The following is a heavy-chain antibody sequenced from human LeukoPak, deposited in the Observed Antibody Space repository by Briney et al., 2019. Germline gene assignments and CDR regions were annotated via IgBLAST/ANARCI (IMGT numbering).Heavy chain of an antibody. CDR3: AKGDDSSGYYFNYFDL. Sequence: GGSLRLSCAASGFTVSNNYMSWVRQAPGKGLEWVSVIYSGGSTYYADSVKGRFTISRDNSKNTLYLQMNSLRAEDTAVYYCAKGDDSSGYYFNYFDLWGQGTLVTVSS. CDR2: IYSGGST. V-gene: IGHV3-66*01. J-gene: IGHJ4*02. CDR1: GFTVSNNY. D-gene: IGHD3-22*01.